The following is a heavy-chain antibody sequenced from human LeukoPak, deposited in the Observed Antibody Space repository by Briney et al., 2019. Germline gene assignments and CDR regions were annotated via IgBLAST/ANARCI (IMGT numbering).Heavy chain of an antibody. CDR1: GYRFTSYW. CDR2: IYPGDSDT. V-gene: IGHV5-51*01. J-gene: IGHJ4*02. Sequence: GESLKISCTGSGYRFTSYWIGWVRQMPGKGLEWMGIIYPGDSDTRYSPSFQGQVTISADKSISTAYLQWSSLKASDTAMYYCARLPSRDCSSTSCHFDYWGQGTLVTVSS. CDR3: ARLPSRDCSSTSCHFDY. D-gene: IGHD2-2*01.